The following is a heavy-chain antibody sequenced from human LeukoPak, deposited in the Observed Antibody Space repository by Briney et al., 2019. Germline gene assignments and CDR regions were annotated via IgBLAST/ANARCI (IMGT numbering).Heavy chain of an antibody. V-gene: IGHV3-30*04. CDR2: ISYDGSNK. CDR1: GFTFSSYA. Sequence: GRSLRLSCAASGFTFSSYAMHWVRQAPGKGLEWVAVISYDGSNKYYADSVKGRFTISRDNSKNTLYLQMNSLRAEDTAVYYCARDSSGRAVATRVVVVIGFDYWGQGTLVTVSS. CDR3: ARDSSGRAVATRVVVVIGFDY. D-gene: IGHD3-22*01. J-gene: IGHJ4*02.